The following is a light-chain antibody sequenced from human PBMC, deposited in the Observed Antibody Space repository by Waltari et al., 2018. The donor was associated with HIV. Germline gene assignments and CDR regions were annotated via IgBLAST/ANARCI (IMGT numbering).Light chain of an antibody. CDR1: NLGSKS. CDR2: DDN. Sequence: SYVLTQPPSVSVDPGETARITCGGTNLGSKSVQWYQPKPGQAPVPVIYDDNDRPSGIPERFSGSSSGNTATLTISRVEAGDEADYYCQVWDTTTDQWVFGGGTELAVL. V-gene: IGLV3-21*04. CDR3: QVWDTTTDQWV. J-gene: IGLJ3*02.